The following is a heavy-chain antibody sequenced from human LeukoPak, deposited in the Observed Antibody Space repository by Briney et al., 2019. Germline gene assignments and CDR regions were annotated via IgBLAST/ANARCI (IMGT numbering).Heavy chain of an antibody. CDR3: VRDGYCSGGSCLPYWYFDL. D-gene: IGHD2-15*01. Sequence: GGSLRLSCAASGFTFSSYAMSWVRQAPGKGLEWLSYISSSGSTIYYADSVKGRFTISRDNAKNSLYLQMNSLRAEDTAVYHCVRDGYCSGGSCLPYWYFDLWGRGALVTVSS. CDR2: ISSSGSTI. CDR1: GFTFSSYA. J-gene: IGHJ2*01. V-gene: IGHV3-48*01.